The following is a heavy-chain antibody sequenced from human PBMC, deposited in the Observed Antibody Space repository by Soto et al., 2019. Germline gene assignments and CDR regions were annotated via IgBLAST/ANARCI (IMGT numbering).Heavy chain of an antibody. D-gene: IGHD1-7*01. CDR3: AKDWFNNWNYAVTYYGMDV. Sequence: GGSLILSCAASGFTFSSYAMSWVRQAPGKGLEWVSAISGSGGSTYYADSVKGRFTISRDNSKNTLYLQMNSLRAEDTAVYYCAKDWFNNWNYAVTYYGMDVWGQGTTVIVSS. V-gene: IGHV3-23*01. J-gene: IGHJ6*02. CDR1: GFTFSSYA. CDR2: ISGSGGST.